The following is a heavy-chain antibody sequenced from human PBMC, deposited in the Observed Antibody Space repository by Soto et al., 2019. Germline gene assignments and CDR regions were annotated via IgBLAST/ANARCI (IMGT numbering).Heavy chain of an antibody. D-gene: IGHD1-26*01. J-gene: IGHJ3*02. Sequence: ASVKVSCKTSGYSFTSYPMHWVSQAPGQRIERMGWINAGNGNTKYSQKFQGRLSISGDTSASTAYMELSRLRYEETAVYYCASDQYPGGTKLLDAFAIWGQRTVVTVSS. V-gene: IGHV1-3*01. CDR2: INAGNGNT. CDR1: GYSFTSYP. CDR3: ASDQYPGGTKLLDAFAI.